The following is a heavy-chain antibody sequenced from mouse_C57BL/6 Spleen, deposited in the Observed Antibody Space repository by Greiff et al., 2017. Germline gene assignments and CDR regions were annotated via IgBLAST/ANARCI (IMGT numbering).Heavy chain of an antibody. V-gene: IGHV5-17*01. CDR2: ISSGSSTI. D-gene: IGHD1-1*01. CDR1: GFTFSDYG. CDR3: ARSYSYAMDY. J-gene: IGHJ4*01. Sequence: EVKLVESGGGLVKPGGSLKLSCAASGFTFSDYGMHWVRQAPEKGLEWVAYISSGSSTIYYADTVKGRFTISRDNAKNTLFLQMTSLRSVDTAMYYCARSYSYAMDYWGQGTSVTVSS.